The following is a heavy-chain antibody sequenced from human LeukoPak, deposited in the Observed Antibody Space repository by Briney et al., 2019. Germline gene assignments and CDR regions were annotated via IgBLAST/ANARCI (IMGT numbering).Heavy chain of an antibody. D-gene: IGHD1-26*01. CDR3: ARDWEGLGEYWYFDL. J-gene: IGHJ2*01. CDR1: GYTFTGYY. Sequence: ASVKVSCKASGYTFTGYYMHWVRQAPGQGLEWMGWINPNSGGTNYAQKFQGRVTMTRDTSISTAYMELSRLRSDDTAVYYCARDWEGLGEYWYFDLWGRGTLVTVSS. CDR2: INPNSGGT. V-gene: IGHV1-2*02.